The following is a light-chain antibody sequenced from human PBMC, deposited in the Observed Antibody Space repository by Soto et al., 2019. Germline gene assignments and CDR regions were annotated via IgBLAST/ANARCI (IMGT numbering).Light chain of an antibody. CDR1: SSDVGGYNY. CDR3: SSYAGSNNLV. J-gene: IGLJ2*01. Sequence: QSALTQPPSASGSPGQSVTISCTGTSSDVGGYNYVSWYQQHPGEAPKLMIYEVTKRPSGVPDRFSGSKSGNTASLTVSGLQPEDEADYYCSSYAGSNNLVFGGGTKLPVL. CDR2: EVT. V-gene: IGLV2-8*01.